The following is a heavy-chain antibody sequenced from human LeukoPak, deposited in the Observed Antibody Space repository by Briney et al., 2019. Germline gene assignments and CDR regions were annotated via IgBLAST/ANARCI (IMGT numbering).Heavy chain of an antibody. J-gene: IGHJ4*02. CDR1: GGTFSSYA. D-gene: IGHD6-13*01. Sequence: ASVKVSCKASGGTFSSYAFSWVRQAPGQGLEWMGGIIPIFGTANYAQKFQGRVTITTDESTSTAYMELGSLRSEDTAVYYCARDGYSSSSDYWGQGTLVTVSS. CDR3: ARDGYSSSSDY. V-gene: IGHV1-69*05. CDR2: IIPIFGTA.